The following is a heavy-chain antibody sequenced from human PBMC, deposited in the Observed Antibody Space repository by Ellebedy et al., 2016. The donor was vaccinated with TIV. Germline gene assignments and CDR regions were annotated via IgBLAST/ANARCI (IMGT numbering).Heavy chain of an antibody. CDR3: ARGEEIGSLGDPFDI. V-gene: IGHV3-30*09. J-gene: IGHJ3*02. Sequence: PGGSLRLSCAASGFTFSSYAMHWVRQALGKGLEWVAAITYDGSHKYYADSVKGRFAFSRDNSKNTLYLQMNSLRPEDTAVYYCARGEEIGSLGDPFDIWGQGTMVTLSS. CDR1: GFTFSSYA. CDR2: ITYDGSHK. D-gene: IGHD1-26*01.